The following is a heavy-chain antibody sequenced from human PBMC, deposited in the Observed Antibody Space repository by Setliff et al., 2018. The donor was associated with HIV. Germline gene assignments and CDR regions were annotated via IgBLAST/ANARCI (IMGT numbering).Heavy chain of an antibody. CDR3: VRRATAAEVFDY. Sequence: GASVKVSCKASGYSFTKYVMHWVRQAPGQRLEWMGWINAGNDNTKYSQKFQGRVTITRDTSANTAYMELSSLRSEDTAVYYCVRRATAAEVFDYWGQGTLVTVSS. CDR1: GYSFTKYV. J-gene: IGHJ4*02. V-gene: IGHV1-3*01. D-gene: IGHD6-13*01. CDR2: INAGNDNT.